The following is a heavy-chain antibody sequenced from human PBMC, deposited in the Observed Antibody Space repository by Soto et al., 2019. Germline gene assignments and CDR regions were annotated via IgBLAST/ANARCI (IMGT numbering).Heavy chain of an antibody. Sequence: SVKVSCKVSGGTFSSYAISWVRQAPGQGLEWMGGIIPIFGTANYAQKFQGRVTITADESTSTAYMELSSLRSEDTAVYYCASHRGYSYGYPVLHFDYWGQGTLITVSS. J-gene: IGHJ4*02. CDR3: ASHRGYSYGYPVLHFDY. CDR1: GGTFSSYA. V-gene: IGHV1-69*13. CDR2: IIPIFGTA. D-gene: IGHD5-18*01.